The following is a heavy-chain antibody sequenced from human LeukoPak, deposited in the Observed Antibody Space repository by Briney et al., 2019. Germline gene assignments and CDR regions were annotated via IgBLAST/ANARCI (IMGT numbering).Heavy chain of an antibody. CDR1: GFTFSSYA. Sequence: GGSLRLSCAASGFTFSSYAMSWVRQAPGKGLEWVSAISGSGGSTYYADSVKGRSTISRDNSKNTLYLQMNSLRAEDTAVYYCAKAGLAYSYGSPCFDYWGQGTLVTVSS. D-gene: IGHD5-18*01. J-gene: IGHJ4*02. CDR2: ISGSGGST. V-gene: IGHV3-23*01. CDR3: AKAGLAYSYGSPCFDY.